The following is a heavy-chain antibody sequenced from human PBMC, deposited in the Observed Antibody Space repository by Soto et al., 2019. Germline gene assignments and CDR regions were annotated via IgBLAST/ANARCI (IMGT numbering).Heavy chain of an antibody. CDR3: ASLSGWVVPSANYYYDGMDV. Sequence: QVQLVQSGAEVKKPGSSVKVSCKASGGTFSSYAISWVRQAPGQGLEWMGGIIPIFGTANYAQKFQGRVTITADKSTSTAYIELSSLRSDDTAVYYCASLSGWVVPSANYYYDGMDVWGQGTTVTVSS. V-gene: IGHV1-69*06. J-gene: IGHJ6*02. CDR2: IIPIFGTA. CDR1: GGTFSSYA. D-gene: IGHD2-2*01.